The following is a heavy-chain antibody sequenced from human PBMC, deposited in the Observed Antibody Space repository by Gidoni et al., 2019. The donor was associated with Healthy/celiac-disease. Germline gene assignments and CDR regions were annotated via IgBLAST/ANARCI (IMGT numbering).Heavy chain of an antibody. D-gene: IGHD3-16*02. V-gene: IGHV4-38-2*01. CDR1: GYSISSGYY. CDR3: ARIVMITFGGVIVKSWFDP. CDR2: IYHSGST. Sequence: QVQLQESGPGLVKPSETLSLTCAVSGYSISSGYYWGWIRPPPGKGLEWIGSIYHSGSTYYNPSLKSRVTISVDTSKNQFSLKLSSVTAADTAVYYCARIVMITFGGVIVKSWFDPWGQGTLVTVSS. J-gene: IGHJ5*02.